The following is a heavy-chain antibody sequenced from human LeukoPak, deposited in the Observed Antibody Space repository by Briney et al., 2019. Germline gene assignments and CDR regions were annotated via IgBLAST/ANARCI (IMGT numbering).Heavy chain of an antibody. Sequence: GGSLRLSCAASGFTFDDYAMHWVRQAPGKGLEWVSGISWNSGRIGYADTAKGRFTISRDNAKNSLYLQMNSLRAEDTALYYCAKDILSSTLTNWFDPWGQGTLVTVSS. CDR2: ISWNSGRI. CDR1: GFTFDDYA. J-gene: IGHJ5*02. V-gene: IGHV3-9*01. CDR3: AKDILSSTLTNWFDP. D-gene: IGHD2-2*01.